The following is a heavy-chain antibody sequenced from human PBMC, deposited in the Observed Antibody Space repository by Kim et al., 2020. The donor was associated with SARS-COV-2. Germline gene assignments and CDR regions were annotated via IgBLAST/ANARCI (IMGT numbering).Heavy chain of an antibody. CDR3: AKDYPLLTVGRADAFDI. J-gene: IGHJ3*02. V-gene: IGHV3-23*01. D-gene: IGHD4-17*01. Sequence: GKGRFTSSRENSKNTLYLQMNSLRAEDTAVYYCAKDYPLLTVGRADAFDIWGQGTMVTVSS.